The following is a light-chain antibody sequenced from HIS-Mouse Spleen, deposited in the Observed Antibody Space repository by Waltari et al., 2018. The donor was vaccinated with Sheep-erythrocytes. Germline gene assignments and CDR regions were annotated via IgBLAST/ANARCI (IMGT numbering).Light chain of an antibody. CDR1: QSVSSSY. CDR2: GAS. Sequence: EIVLTQSPGTLSLSPGERATLSCRASQSVSSSYLAWYQQKPGQAPRLLIYGASSRATGIPDRFSGSGSGTDFTLTISRLEPEDFAVYYCQQYGSSRQQTFTFGTGTKVDIK. J-gene: IGKJ3*01. CDR3: QQYGSSRQQTFT. V-gene: IGKV3-20*01.